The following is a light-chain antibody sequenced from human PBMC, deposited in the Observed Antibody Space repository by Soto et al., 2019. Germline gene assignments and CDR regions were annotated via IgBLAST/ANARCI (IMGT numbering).Light chain of an antibody. CDR3: QQTYSTPLT. J-gene: IGKJ4*01. V-gene: IGKV1-39*01. CDR1: QIISIY. CDR2: AAS. Sequence: DVQMTQSPSSLSASVGDRVTITCRASQIISIYLNWYQQKPGKAPKLLIYAASNLQSGVPSRFSGSEFGTDFTLTISSLQPEDFATYYCQQTYSTPLTVGGGTKVDIK.